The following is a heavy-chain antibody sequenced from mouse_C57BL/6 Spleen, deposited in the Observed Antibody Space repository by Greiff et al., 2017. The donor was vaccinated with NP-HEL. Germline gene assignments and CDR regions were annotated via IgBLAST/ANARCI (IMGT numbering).Heavy chain of an antibody. CDR2: INPNNGGT. D-gene: IGHD2-3*01. J-gene: IGHJ4*01. CDR3: ARNSRWLLPYYYAMDY. CDR1: GYTFTDYN. V-gene: IGHV1-18*01. Sequence: EVKLMESGPELVKPGASVKIPCKASGYTFTDYNMDWVKQSHGKSLEWIGDINPNNGGTIYNQKFKGKATLTVDKSSSTAYMELRSLTSEDTAVYYCARNSRWLLPYYYAMDYWGQGTSVTVSS.